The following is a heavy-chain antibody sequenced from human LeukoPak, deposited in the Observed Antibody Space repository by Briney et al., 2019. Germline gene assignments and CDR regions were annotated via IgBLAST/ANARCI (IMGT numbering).Heavy chain of an antibody. CDR1: GYTFTSYA. J-gene: IGHJ6*04. CDR2: INAGNGNT. V-gene: IGHV1-3*01. D-gene: IGHD3-9*01. CDR3: ARCNSSYYDILTGYDYYYYGMDV. Sequence: ASVKVSCKASGYTFTSYAMHWVRQAPGQRLEWMGWINAGNGNTKYSQKFQGRVTITRDTSASTAYMELSSLRSEDTAVYYCARCNSSYYDILTGYDYYYYGMDVWGKGTTVTVSS.